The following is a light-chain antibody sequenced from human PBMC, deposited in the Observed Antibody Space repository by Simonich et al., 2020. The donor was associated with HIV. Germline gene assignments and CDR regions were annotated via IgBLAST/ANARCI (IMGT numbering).Light chain of an antibody. V-gene: IGLV2-14*02. Sequence: QSALTQPASVSGSPGQSITISCTGTISDVGSYNLVSWYQQHPGKAPKLIIYEGSKRPSGVSNRFSGSKSGNTASLTISGLQAEDEADYYCSSYTSSSSLVFGGGTKLTVL. J-gene: IGLJ3*02. CDR1: ISDVGSYNL. CDR3: SSYTSSSSLV. CDR2: EGS.